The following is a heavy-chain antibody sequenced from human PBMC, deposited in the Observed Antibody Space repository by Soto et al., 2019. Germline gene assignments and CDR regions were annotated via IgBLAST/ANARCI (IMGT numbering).Heavy chain of an antibody. J-gene: IGHJ4*02. V-gene: IGHV2-5*02. CDR2: IFWDDDK. D-gene: IGHD1-1*01. CDR3: AHLPWKEMWPRAPVVN. Sequence: SGPTLVNPTQTLTLTCTFSGFSLSTSGVGVGWIRQPPGTALEWLGIIFWDDDKRYRPSLKSRVTITKDTSKNQLVLTMTNKDPVDTATYYCAHLPWKEMWPRAPVVNWGQGTPVTVSS. CDR1: GFSLSTSGVG.